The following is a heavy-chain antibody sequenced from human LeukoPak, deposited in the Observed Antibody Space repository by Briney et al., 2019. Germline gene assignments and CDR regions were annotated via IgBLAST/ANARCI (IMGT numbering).Heavy chain of an antibody. J-gene: IGHJ4*02. CDR3: ARDEGDYVWGSLSI. D-gene: IGHD3-16*01. V-gene: IGHV3-48*03. Sequence: GGSLRLSCAASGFTFSSYEMNWVRQAPGKGLEWVSYISSSGSTIYYADSVKGRFTTSRDNAKNSLYLQMNSLRAEDTAVYYCARDEGDYVWGSLSIWGQGTLVTVSS. CDR1: GFTFSSYE. CDR2: ISSSGSTI.